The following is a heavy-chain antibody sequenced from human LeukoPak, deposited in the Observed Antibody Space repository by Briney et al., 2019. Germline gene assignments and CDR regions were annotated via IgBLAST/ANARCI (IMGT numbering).Heavy chain of an antibody. J-gene: IGHJ4*02. V-gene: IGHV3-23*01. CDR3: AKYIAVSPDFDY. CDR2: VSGSGGST. Sequence: PGRSLRLSCAASGFTFSSYAMSWVRQAPGKGLEWVSAVSGSGGSTYYADSVKGRFTISRDNYKNTLYLQMNSLSAEDSAVYYCAKYIAVSPDFDYWGQGTLVTVSS. D-gene: IGHD6-19*01. CDR1: GFTFSSYA.